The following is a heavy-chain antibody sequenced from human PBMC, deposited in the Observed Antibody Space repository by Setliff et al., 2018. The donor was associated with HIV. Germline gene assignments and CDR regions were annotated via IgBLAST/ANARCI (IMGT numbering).Heavy chain of an antibody. V-gene: IGHV4-61*09. CDR2: IHTTGST. D-gene: IGHD3-16*01. Sequence: SETLSLTCTVSGGSISSGSHYWSWIRQPAGKGLEWIGQIHTTGSTNYNPSLKSRVTISMDTSKNQFSLNLNSVTATDTAVYYCAKRTFGSGRLDPWGQGTLVTVSS. CDR1: GGSISSGSHY. J-gene: IGHJ5*02. CDR3: AKRTFGSGRLDP.